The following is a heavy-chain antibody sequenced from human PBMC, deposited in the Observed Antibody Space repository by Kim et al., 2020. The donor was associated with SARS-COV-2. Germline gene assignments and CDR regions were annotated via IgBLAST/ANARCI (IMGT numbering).Heavy chain of an antibody. Sequence: GGSLRLSCAASGFTVSSNYMSWVRQAPGKGLEWVSVIYSGGSTYYADSVKGRFTISRDNSKNTLYLQMNSLRAEDTAVYYCAGRYCSSTSCPLGAFDIWGQGTMVTVSS. D-gene: IGHD2-2*01. CDR3: AGRYCSSTSCPLGAFDI. CDR1: GFTVSSNY. V-gene: IGHV3-66*01. CDR2: IYSGGST. J-gene: IGHJ3*02.